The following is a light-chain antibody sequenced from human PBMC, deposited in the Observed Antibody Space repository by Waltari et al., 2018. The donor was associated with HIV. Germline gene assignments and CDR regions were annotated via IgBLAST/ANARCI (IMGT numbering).Light chain of an antibody. J-gene: IGLJ2*01. V-gene: IGLV3-1*01. CDR3: QTWDSFIVV. Sequence: SYELTQPPSVSVSPGQTASITCSGDKLGNKNVCWYQQKSGQSPVLVIYQDRRRPSGSPGRFSGSNSGNTATLTISGTQAVDEADYYCQTWDSFIVVFAGGTRLTVL. CDR2: QDR. CDR1: KLGNKN.